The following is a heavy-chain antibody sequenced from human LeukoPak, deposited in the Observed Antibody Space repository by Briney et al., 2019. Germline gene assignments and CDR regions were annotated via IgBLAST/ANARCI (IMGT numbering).Heavy chain of an antibody. CDR2: IYHSGST. D-gene: IGHD3-10*01. CDR3: ARAESYYYYMDV. J-gene: IGHJ6*03. V-gene: IGHV4-38-2*02. Sequence: SETLSLTCTVSGYSISSGYYWGRIRQPPGKGLEWIGSIYHSGSTYYNPSLKSRVTISVDTSKNQFSLKLSSVTAADTAVYYCARAESYYYYMDVWGKGTTVTVSS. CDR1: GYSISSGYY.